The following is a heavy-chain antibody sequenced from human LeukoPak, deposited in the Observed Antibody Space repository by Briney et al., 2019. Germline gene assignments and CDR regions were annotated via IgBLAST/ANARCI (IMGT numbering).Heavy chain of an antibody. J-gene: IGHJ4*02. CDR3: ARENDYFQGEFDY. CDR1: GGTFSSYA. Sequence: ASVKVSCKASGGTFSSYAISWVRRAPGQGLEWMGRIIPILGIANYAQKFQGRVTITADKSTSTAYMELSSLRSEDTAVYYCARENDYFQGEFDYWGQGTLVTVSS. CDR2: IIPILGIA. D-gene: IGHD1-1*01. V-gene: IGHV1-69*04.